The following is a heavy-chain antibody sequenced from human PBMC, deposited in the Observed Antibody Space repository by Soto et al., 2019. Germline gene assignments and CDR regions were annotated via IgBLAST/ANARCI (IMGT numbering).Heavy chain of an antibody. CDR1: GFTFSSYA. CDR2: ISGSGGST. D-gene: IGHD3-10*01. J-gene: IGHJ4*02. V-gene: IGHV3-23*01. CDR3: VLWPPYYFDY. Sequence: GSLRLSCAASGFTFSSYAMSWVRQAPGKGLEWVSAISGSGGSTNYADSVKGRLTISRDNSKNTLYLQMNSLRAEDTAVYYCVLWPPYYFDYWGQGTLVTVSS.